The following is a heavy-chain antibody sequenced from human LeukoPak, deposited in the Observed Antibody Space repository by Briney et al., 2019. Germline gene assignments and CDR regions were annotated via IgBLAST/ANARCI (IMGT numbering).Heavy chain of an antibody. CDR1: GFTFSSYA. CDR3: ARDYR. CDR2: ISSNGGST. J-gene: IGHJ5*02. V-gene: IGHV3-64*01. Sequence: GGSLRLSCAASGFTFSSYAMHWVRQAPGKGLEYVSAISSNGGSTSYANSVKGRFTISRDNAKDSLYLQMNSLRAEDTAVYYCARDYRWGQGTLVTVSS.